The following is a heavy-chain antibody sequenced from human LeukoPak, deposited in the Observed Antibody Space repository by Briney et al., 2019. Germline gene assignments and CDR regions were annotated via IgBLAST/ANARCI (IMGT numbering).Heavy chain of an antibody. D-gene: IGHD5-18*01. CDR2: IYYSGST. Sequence: SETLSLTCTVSGGSISSYYWSWIRQPPGERLEWIGYIYYSGSTNYNPSLKSRVTISVDTSKNQISLKLSSVTAADTAVYYCARDLGVMVRAFNIWGQGTMVTVSS. V-gene: IGHV4-59*01. CDR3: ARDLGVMVRAFNI. J-gene: IGHJ3*02. CDR1: GGSISSYY.